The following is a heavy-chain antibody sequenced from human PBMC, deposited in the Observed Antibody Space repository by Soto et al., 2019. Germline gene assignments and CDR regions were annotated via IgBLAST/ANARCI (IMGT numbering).Heavy chain of an antibody. D-gene: IGHD2-15*01. V-gene: IGHV4-59*01. CDR2: IYYSGST. CDR1: GGSISSYY. CDR3: ARASLKLWLGPDY. J-gene: IGHJ4*02. Sequence: SETLSLTCTVSGGSISSYYWSWIRQPPGKGLEWIGYIYYSGSTNYNPSLKSRVTISVDTSKNQFSLKLSSVTAADPAVYSCARASLKLWLGPDYWGQGTLVTVSS.